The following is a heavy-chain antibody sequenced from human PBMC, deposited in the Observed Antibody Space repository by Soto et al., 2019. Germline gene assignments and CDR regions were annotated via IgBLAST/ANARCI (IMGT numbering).Heavy chain of an antibody. CDR1: GYIFTSYW. Sequence: PGKSLKISCKGSGYIFTSYWIGWARQMPGKGLEWMGIIYPGDSDTRYSPSFQGQVTISADKSISTAYLQWSSLKASDTALYYCERPLGGEYKTYDAFDIWGQVTMVTVSS. CDR2: IYPGDSDT. J-gene: IGHJ3*02. CDR3: ERPLGGEYKTYDAFDI. D-gene: IGHD4-17*01. V-gene: IGHV5-51*01.